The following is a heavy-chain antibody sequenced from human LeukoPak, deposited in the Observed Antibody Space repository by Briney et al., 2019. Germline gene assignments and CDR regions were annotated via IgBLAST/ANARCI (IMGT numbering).Heavy chain of an antibody. J-gene: IGHJ4*02. D-gene: IGHD1-14*01. V-gene: IGHV4-30-2*01. CDR1: GGSISSGGYS. Sequence: SETLSLTCAVSGGSISSGGYSWSWIRQPPGKGLEWIGYIYHSGSTYYNPSLKSPVTISVDRSKNQFSLKLSSVTAADTAVYYCARVPGGGYFDYWGQGTLVTVSS. CDR3: ARVPGGGYFDY. CDR2: IYHSGST.